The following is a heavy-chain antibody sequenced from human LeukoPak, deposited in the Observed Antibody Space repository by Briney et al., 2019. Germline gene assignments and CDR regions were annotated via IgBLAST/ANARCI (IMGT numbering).Heavy chain of an antibody. J-gene: IGHJ4*02. D-gene: IGHD4-23*01. CDR1: GYTFINYD. Sequence: ASVKVSCKASGYTFINYDISWVRQAPGQGLEWMGWSSAYNGSSNFAQKVQGRVTMTADTSTTTAYMELRSLTSDDTAVYYRARVAYGANFFDYWGQGTPVTVSS. V-gene: IGHV1-18*01. CDR2: SSAYNGSS. CDR3: ARVAYGANFFDY.